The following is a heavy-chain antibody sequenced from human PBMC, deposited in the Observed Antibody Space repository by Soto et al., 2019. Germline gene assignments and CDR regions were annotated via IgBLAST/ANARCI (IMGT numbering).Heavy chain of an antibody. Sequence: SETLSLTCTVSGGSISSYHWSWIRQPPGKGLEWIGYIYYSGSTDYNPSLRSRVTISVDTFQNRFSLKLSSVTAADTAVYYCARVGAYSGYDFDRWFEPWGQGTLVTVSS. J-gene: IGHJ5*02. D-gene: IGHD5-12*01. V-gene: IGHV4-59*01. CDR3: ARVGAYSGYDFDRWFEP. CDR2: IYYSGST. CDR1: GGSISSYH.